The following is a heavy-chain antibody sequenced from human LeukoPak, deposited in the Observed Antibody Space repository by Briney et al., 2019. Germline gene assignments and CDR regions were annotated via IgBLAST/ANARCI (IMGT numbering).Heavy chain of an antibody. CDR3: ARDRDRSGSDLFDY. J-gene: IGHJ4*02. V-gene: IGHV1-46*01. CDR2: INPSVGAT. Sequence: ASVKVSCKASGYTFTSYYVHWVRQAPGQGPEWMGIINPSVGATRYAQKFQGRVTMTRDMSTSTVYMDLSSLRSDDTALYYCARDRDRSGSDLFDYWGQGTLVTVSS. CDR1: GYTFTSYY. D-gene: IGHD3-22*01.